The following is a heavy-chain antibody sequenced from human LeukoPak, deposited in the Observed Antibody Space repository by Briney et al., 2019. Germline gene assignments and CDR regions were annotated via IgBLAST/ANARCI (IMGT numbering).Heavy chain of an antibody. CDR1: GGSISSYY. J-gene: IGHJ2*01. Sequence: SETLSLTCTVSGGSISSYYWSWIRQPPGKGLEWIGYIYYSGSTNYNPSLKSRVTISVDTSKNQFSLKLSSVTAADTAVYYCARHYYYDSSGYYWNFDLWGRGTLVTVSS. V-gene: IGHV4-59*01. CDR2: IYYSGST. D-gene: IGHD3-22*01. CDR3: ARHYYYDSSGYYWNFDL.